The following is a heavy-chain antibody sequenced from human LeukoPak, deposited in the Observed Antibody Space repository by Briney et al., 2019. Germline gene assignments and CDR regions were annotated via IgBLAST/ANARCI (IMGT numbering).Heavy chain of an antibody. CDR2: INWNGGST. V-gene: IGHV3-20*01. J-gene: IGHJ5*02. CDR3: ARAYSSSWTEGWFDP. CDR1: GFTFDDYG. D-gene: IGHD6-13*01. Sequence: GGSLRLSCAASGFTFDDYGMSWVRQAPGKGLEWVSGINWNGGSTGYADSVKCRFTISRDNAKNSLYLQMNSLRAEDTALYHCARAYSSSWTEGWFDPWGQGTLVTVSS.